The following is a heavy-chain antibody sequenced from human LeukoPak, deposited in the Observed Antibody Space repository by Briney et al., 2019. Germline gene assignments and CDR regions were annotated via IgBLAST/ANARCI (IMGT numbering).Heavy chain of an antibody. CDR1: GFTFSSYW. V-gene: IGHV4-59*06. CDR3: ARVGGNYVD. J-gene: IGHJ4*02. Sequence: GSLRLSCAASGFTFSSYWMNWARQAPGKGLEWIGYIYYSGSTYYNPSLKSRVTISVDTSKNQFSLKLSSVTAADTAVYYCARVGGNYVDWGQGTLVTVSS. D-gene: IGHD3-16*01. CDR2: IYYSGST.